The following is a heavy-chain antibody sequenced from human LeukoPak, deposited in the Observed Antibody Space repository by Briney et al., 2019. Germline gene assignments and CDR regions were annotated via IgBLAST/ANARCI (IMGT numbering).Heavy chain of an antibody. J-gene: IGHJ5*02. CDR3: ARGTGRGRASNWFDP. Sequence: PSETLSLTCAVYGGSFSGYYWSWIRQPPGKGLEWIGEINHSGSTNYNPSLKSRVTTSVDTSKNQFSLKLSSVTAADTAVYYCARGTGRGRASNWFDPWGRGTLVTVSS. V-gene: IGHV4-34*01. CDR2: INHSGST. CDR1: GGSFSGYY. D-gene: IGHD1-14*01.